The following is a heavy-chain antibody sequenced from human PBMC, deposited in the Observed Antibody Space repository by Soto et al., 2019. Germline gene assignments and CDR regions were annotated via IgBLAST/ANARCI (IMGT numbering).Heavy chain of an antibody. Sequence: QVQLVQSGTEVKKPGASVKVSCKASGYTFTSYGIYWVRQAPGQRLEWMGWNNAANGDTEYSPKFQGRVTITRDTSARTAYRELSSLRSEDTAVYYCVRRHVSATGIDWFDPWGQGTLVTVSS. V-gene: IGHV1-3*01. CDR3: VRRHVSATGIDWFDP. CDR2: NNAANGDT. CDR1: GYTFTSYG. D-gene: IGHD6-13*01. J-gene: IGHJ5*02.